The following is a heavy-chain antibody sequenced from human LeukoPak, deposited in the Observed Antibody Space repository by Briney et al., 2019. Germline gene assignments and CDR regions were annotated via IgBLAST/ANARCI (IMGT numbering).Heavy chain of an antibody. D-gene: IGHD5-12*01. V-gene: IGHV3-23*01. Sequence: GGSLRLSCAASGFTFSSYAMSWVRQAPGKGLEWVSAISGSDDNTYYADPVKGRFTISRDNSKNTLYLQMNSLRAEDTAVYYCAKDNYSGYYIDYWGQGTLVTVSS. CDR1: GFTFSSYA. J-gene: IGHJ4*02. CDR2: ISGSDDNT. CDR3: AKDNYSGYYIDY.